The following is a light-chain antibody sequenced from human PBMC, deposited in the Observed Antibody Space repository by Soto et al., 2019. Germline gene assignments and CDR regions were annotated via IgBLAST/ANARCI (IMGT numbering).Light chain of an antibody. CDR2: DIS. Sequence: IHMTQSPSSLSASVGNRVTITCRASQSVFNYLHWYQQKTGRAPNILIYDISTLQSGVPSRFSGSGYGTDFNLTISSLQTDDFATYYCQQYNSYSWTFGQGTKVDIK. CDR1: QSVFNY. V-gene: IGKV1-5*01. J-gene: IGKJ1*01. CDR3: QQYNSYSWT.